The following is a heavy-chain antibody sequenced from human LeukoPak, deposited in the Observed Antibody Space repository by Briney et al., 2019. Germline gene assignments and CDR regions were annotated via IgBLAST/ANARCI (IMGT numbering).Heavy chain of an antibody. J-gene: IGHJ4*02. D-gene: IGHD2-15*01. V-gene: IGHV3-48*01. CDR3: VRVKGSYFDY. CDR1: GLPLSSYS. Sequence: GGSLRLSCAASGLPLSSYSINWVCQAPGKGLEWVSYISSSGSAIYYVDSVKGRFTVSRDNAKNSLFLQMNSPRAEDTAVYYCVRVKGSYFDYWGQGALVTVSS. CDR2: ISSSGSAI.